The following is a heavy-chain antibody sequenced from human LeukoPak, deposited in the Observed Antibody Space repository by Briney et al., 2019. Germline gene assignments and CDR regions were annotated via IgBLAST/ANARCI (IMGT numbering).Heavy chain of an antibody. D-gene: IGHD1-26*01. V-gene: IGHV3-23*01. CDR2: ISGSGGST. Sequence: GGSLRLSCTASGFTFSSYAMSWVRQAPGKGLEWVSAISGSGGSTYYADSVKGRFTISRDNSKNTLYLQMNSLRAEDTAVYYCAKDTGATRVYYFDYWGQGTLVTVSS. CDR1: GFTFSSYA. CDR3: AKDTGATRVYYFDY. J-gene: IGHJ4*02.